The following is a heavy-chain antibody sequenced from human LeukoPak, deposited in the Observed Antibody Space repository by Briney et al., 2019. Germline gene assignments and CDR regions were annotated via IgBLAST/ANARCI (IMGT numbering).Heavy chain of an antibody. J-gene: IGHJ4*02. CDR3: ATKQWLAPPPDS. CDR1: GFTFSKYW. CDR2: INTDGTVT. V-gene: IGHV3-74*01. D-gene: IGHD6-19*01. Sequence: AGGSLRLSCAASGFTFSKYWMLWVRQAPGQGLESVSRINTDGTVTTYADSVKGRFTVSRDNADNTVFLQMNSVRDEDTAVCYCATKQWLAPPPDSWGQGTPVTVSS.